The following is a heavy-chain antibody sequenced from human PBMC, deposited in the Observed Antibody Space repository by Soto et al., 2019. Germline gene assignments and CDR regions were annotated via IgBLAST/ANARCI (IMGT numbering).Heavy chain of an antibody. J-gene: IGHJ4*02. CDR3: ARIPYDNSYTIFDY. CDR1: GITVSSYY. V-gene: IGHV3-53*01. CDR2: IYAGTIT. D-gene: IGHD3-22*01. Sequence: LSLSRAVSGITVSSYYMSWARQAAGKGLEWVSVIYAGTITYYADSVKGRFTIYRDNSKNTLNLEMNSLRVEDTAVYYCARIPYDNSYTIFDYWGQGTLVTVSS.